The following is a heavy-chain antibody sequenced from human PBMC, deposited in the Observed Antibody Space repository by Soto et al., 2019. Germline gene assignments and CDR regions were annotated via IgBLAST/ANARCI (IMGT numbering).Heavy chain of an antibody. CDR2: IIPIFGTA. J-gene: IGHJ4*02. CDR1: VGTFSSYA. CDR3: ARDLGWGAAAGTDY. Sequence: QVQLVQSGAEVKKPGSSVKVSCKASVGTFSSYAISWVRQAPGQGLEWMGGIIPIFGTANYAQKFQGRVTITADESTSTAYMELSSLRSEDTAVYYCARDLGWGAAAGTDYWGQGTLVTVS. V-gene: IGHV1-69*01. D-gene: IGHD6-13*01.